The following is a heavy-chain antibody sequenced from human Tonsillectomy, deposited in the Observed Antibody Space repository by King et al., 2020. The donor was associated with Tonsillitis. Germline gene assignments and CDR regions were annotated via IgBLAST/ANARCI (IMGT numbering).Heavy chain of an antibody. D-gene: IGHD6-13*01. V-gene: IGHV3-66*01. CDR2: IYSGGST. J-gene: IGHJ4*02. CDR1: GFTVSFNY. Sequence: QLVQSGGGLVQPGGSLRLSCAASGFTVSFNYMNWVRQAPGKGLEWVSVIYSGGSTYYADSVKGRFTISRDNSKNMLYLQMNSLRAEDTAVYYCAKDIAAAGRLDYWGQGTLVTVSS. CDR3: AKDIAAAGRLDY.